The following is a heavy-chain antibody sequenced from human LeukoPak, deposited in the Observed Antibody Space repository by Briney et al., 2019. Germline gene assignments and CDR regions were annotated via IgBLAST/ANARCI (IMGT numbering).Heavy chain of an antibody. CDR1: GGSISSGGYY. V-gene: IGHV4-30-2*01. J-gene: IGHJ6*02. D-gene: IGHD6-19*01. Sequence: KSSETLSLTCTVSGGSISSGGYYWSWIRQPPGKGLEWIGYIYHSGSTYYNPSLKSRVTISVDRSKNQFSLKLSSVTAADTAVYYCARDTAVAGTYYYGMDVWGQGTTVTVSS. CDR2: IYHSGST. CDR3: ARDTAVAGTYYYGMDV.